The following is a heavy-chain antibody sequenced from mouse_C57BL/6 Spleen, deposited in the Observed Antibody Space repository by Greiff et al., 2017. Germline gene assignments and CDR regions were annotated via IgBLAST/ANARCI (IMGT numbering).Heavy chain of an antibody. CDR2: INPSNGGT. CDR1: GYTFTSYW. CDR3: AREGCYDGRYAMDS. J-gene: IGHJ4*01. V-gene: IGHV1-53*01. D-gene: IGHD2-12*01. Sequence: QVQLQQPGTELVKPGASVKLSCKASGYTFTSYWMHWVKQRPGQGLEWIGNINPSNGGTNYNEKFKSKATLTVDTSSSTAYMQRSSLTPEDSAVYYCAREGCYDGRYAMDSWGQGTSVTVSS.